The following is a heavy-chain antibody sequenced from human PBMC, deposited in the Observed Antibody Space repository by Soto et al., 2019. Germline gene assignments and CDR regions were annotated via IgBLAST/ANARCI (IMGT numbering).Heavy chain of an antibody. D-gene: IGHD6-13*01. CDR1: GFTFSDYY. CDR3: ARNTISAAGADYYGLDV. V-gene: IGHV3-11*01. CDR2: MSSSGVTV. J-gene: IGHJ6*02. Sequence: GGSLRLSCAGSGFTFSDYYMSWIRQAPGQGLEWVSYMSSSGVTVFYADSVKGRFTISRDNAKNSLYLQMYSLRAEDSAVYYCARNTISAAGADYYGLDVWGQGTTVTVSS.